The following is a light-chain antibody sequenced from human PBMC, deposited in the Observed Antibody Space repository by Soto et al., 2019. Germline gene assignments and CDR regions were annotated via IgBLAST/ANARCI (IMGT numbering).Light chain of an antibody. CDR2: TAS. Sequence: DIQLTQSPSFLSASVGDRVTITCKNSQGINNYLAWYHQKPGKAPKLLIHTASTLQTGVPSRFSGSGSGTEFTLTISSLQPEDFATYYCQQRHSYPITFGQGTRLETK. CDR3: QQRHSYPIT. CDR1: QGINNY. V-gene: IGKV1-9*01. J-gene: IGKJ5*01.